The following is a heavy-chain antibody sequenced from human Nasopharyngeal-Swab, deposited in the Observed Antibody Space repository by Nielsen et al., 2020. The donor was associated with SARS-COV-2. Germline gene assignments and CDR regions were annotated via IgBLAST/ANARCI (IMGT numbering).Heavy chain of an antibody. Sequence: SETLSLTCAVNGWSFSGYYWSWIRQPPGKGLEWIGEITHSGGTRYNPSLKSRVIISVDTSKNQLSLKLTSLTAADTAMYYCARGQDGAAAALWGQGTLVTVSS. CDR3: ARGQDGAAAAL. V-gene: IGHV4-34*01. CDR1: GWSFSGYY. J-gene: IGHJ4*02. CDR2: ITHSGGT. D-gene: IGHD6-13*01.